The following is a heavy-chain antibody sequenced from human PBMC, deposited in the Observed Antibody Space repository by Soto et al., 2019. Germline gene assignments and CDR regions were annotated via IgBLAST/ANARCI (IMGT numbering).Heavy chain of an antibody. J-gene: IGHJ4*02. CDR2: ISWNSGSI. CDR1: GFTFDDYA. CDR3: AKAGGYSSGWYSGYYFDY. D-gene: IGHD6-19*01. Sequence: EVQLVESGGGLVQPGRSLRLSCAASGFTFDDYAMHWVRQAPGKGLEWVSGISWNSGSIGYADSVKGRSTISRDNAKNSLYLQMNSLRAEDTALYYCAKAGGYSSGWYSGYYFDYWGQGTLVTVSS. V-gene: IGHV3-9*01.